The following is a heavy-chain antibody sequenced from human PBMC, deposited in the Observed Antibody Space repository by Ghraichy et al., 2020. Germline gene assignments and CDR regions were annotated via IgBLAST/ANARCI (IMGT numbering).Heavy chain of an antibody. Sequence: SETLSLTCAVYGGSFSGYYWSWIRQPPGKGLEWIGEINHSGSTNYNPSLESRVTISVDTSKNQFSLKLSSVTAADTAVYYCARVRDDSSGYYPYYFDYWGQGTLVTVSS. CDR2: INHSGST. J-gene: IGHJ4*02. CDR1: GGSFSGYY. D-gene: IGHD3-22*01. V-gene: IGHV4-34*01. CDR3: ARVRDDSSGYYPYYFDY.